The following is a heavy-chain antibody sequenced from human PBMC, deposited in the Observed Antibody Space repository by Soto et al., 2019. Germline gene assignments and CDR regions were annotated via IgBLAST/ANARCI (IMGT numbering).Heavy chain of an antibody. V-gene: IGHV1-69*14. CDR2: IIPIFGTA. J-gene: IGHJ2*01. CDR1: GGTFSSYT. D-gene: IGHD5-12*01. Sequence: QVQLVQSGAEVKKPGSSVTVSCKASGGTFSSYTISWVRQAPGQGLEWMGGIIPIFGTANYAQKFQGRVTITARKSTSTGYMELSRLRSEDTAVYYCARGNHRWLQLWYFDLWGRGTLVTVCS. CDR3: ARGNHRWLQLWYFDL.